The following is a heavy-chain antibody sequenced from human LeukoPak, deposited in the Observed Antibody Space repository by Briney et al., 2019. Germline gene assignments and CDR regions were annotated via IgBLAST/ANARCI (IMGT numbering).Heavy chain of an antibody. CDR1: GGSISSYY. CDR2: IFTSGNT. D-gene: IGHD3-22*01. Sequence: SETLSLTCTVSGGSISSYYWSWIRQPAGKGLEWIGRIFTSGNTNYNASLKSRVTMSVDTSKNQLSLKLSSVTAADTAVYYCAKSNGYGLIDIWGQGTMVTVSS. J-gene: IGHJ3*02. CDR3: AKSNGYGLIDI. V-gene: IGHV4-4*07.